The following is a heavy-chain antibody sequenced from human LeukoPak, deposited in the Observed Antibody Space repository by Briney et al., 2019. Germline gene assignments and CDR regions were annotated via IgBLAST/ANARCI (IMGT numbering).Heavy chain of an antibody. Sequence: PSETLSLTCTVSGGSISSSSYYWGWIRQPPGKGLEWIGRIYYSGSTYYNPSLKSRVTISVDTSKNQFSLKLSSVTAADTAVYYCARQIPNYDFWSGWPCYYYGMDVWGQGTTVTVSS. V-gene: IGHV4-39*01. CDR1: GGSISSSSYY. CDR3: ARQIPNYDFWSGWPCYYYGMDV. CDR2: IYYSGST. D-gene: IGHD3-3*01. J-gene: IGHJ6*02.